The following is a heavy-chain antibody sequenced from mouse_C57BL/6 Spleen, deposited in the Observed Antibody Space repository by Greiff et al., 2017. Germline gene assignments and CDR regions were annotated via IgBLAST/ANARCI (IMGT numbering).Heavy chain of an antibody. CDR3: ASYYDYDGGPYYFDY. CDR2: IYPGDGDT. CDR1: GYAFSSSW. J-gene: IGHJ2*01. Sequence: VQLQQSGPELVKPGASVKISCKASGYAFSSSWMNWVKQRPGKGLEWIGRIYPGDGDTTYNGKFKGKATLTADKSSSTAYMQLSSLTSEDSAVYFCASYYDYDGGPYYFDYWGQGTTLTVSS. V-gene: IGHV1-82*01. D-gene: IGHD2-4*01.